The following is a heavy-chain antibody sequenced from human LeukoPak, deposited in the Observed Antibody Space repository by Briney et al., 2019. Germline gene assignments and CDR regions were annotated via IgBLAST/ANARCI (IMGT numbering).Heavy chain of an antibody. CDR3: ARDIEAAGLFLDY. Sequence: GGSLRLSCAASGFTFSSYWMSWVRQAPGKGLEWVSNMKYDGSEEYYVDSVKGRFSISRDNAKNSLYMQMNSLRAEDTAVYYCARDIEAAGLFLDYWGQGTLVTVSS. V-gene: IGHV3-7*01. CDR1: GFTFSSYW. CDR2: MKYDGSEE. D-gene: IGHD6-13*01. J-gene: IGHJ4*02.